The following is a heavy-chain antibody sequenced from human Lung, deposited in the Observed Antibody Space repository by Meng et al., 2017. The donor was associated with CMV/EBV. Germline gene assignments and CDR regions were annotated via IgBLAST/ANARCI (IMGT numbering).Heavy chain of an antibody. D-gene: IGHD3-22*01. CDR2: IRFDGTNK. J-gene: IGHJ6*02. Sequence: GESLKISCAASGFTFSSYAMNWVRQAPGKGLEWVANIRFDGTNKYHADSVKGRFTISRDNSKNTLYLQMNSLRAEDTAVYYCAKRGDSSCTYAMDVWGQGTTVTVSS. V-gene: IGHV3-30*02. CDR1: GFTFSSYA. CDR3: AKRGDSSCTYAMDV.